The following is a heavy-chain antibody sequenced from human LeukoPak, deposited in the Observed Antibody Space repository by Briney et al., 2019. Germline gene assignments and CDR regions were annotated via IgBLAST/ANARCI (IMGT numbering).Heavy chain of an antibody. CDR2: IYYSGST. J-gene: IGHJ4*02. CDR3: ARVLEQLAVFDY. Sequence: SETLSLTCTVSGGSISSSSYYWGWIRQPPGKGLGWIGSIYYSGSTYYNPSLKSRVTISVDTSKNQFSLKLSSVTAADTAVYYCARVLEQLAVFDYWGQGTLVTVSS. CDR1: GGSISSSSYY. V-gene: IGHV4-39*07. D-gene: IGHD6-6*01.